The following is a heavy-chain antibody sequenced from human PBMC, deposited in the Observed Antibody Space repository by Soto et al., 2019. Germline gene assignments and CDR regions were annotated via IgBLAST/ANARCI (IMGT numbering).Heavy chain of an antibody. J-gene: IGHJ4*02. Sequence: ASVKVSCKASGYTFTSYAMHWVRQAPGQRLEWMGWINAGNGNTKYSQKFQGRVTITRDTSASTAYMELSSLRSEDTAVYYCARDPREYEYYFDYWGRGTLVTVSS. CDR2: INAGNGNT. D-gene: IGHD3-3*01. CDR3: ARDPREYEYYFDY. CDR1: GYTFTSYA. V-gene: IGHV1-3*01.